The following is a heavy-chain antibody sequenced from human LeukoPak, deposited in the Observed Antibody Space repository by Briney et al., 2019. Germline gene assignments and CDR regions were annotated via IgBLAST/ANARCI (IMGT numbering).Heavy chain of an antibody. CDR2: IIPIFGTA. V-gene: IGHV1-69*01. CDR1: GGTFSSYA. CDR3: AGSRQGDYDILTGYTN. D-gene: IGHD3-9*01. Sequence: SVKVSCKASGGTFSSYAISWVRQAPGQGLEWMGGIIPIFGTANYAQKFQGRVTITADESTSTAYMELSSLRSEDTAVYYCAGSRQGDYDILTGYTNWGQGILVTVSS. J-gene: IGHJ4*02.